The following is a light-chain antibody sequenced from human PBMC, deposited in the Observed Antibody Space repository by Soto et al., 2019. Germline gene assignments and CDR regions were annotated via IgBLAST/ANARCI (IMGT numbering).Light chain of an antibody. Sequence: QSVLTQPASVSASPGQSITISCTGTSTDIGGFYSVSWYQQHPGKAPKLMIYDVTDRPSGVSNRFSGSKSGDTASLTISGLQAEDEADYYCSSYTTSSTLVFGGGTKVTVL. CDR1: STDIGGFYS. J-gene: IGLJ2*01. CDR3: SSYTTSSTLV. V-gene: IGLV2-14*01. CDR2: DVT.